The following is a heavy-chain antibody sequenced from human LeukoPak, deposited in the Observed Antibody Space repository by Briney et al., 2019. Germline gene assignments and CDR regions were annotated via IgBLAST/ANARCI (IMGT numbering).Heavy chain of an antibody. CDR2: ISAYNGNT. Sequence: ASVKVSCKASGYTFTSYGISWVRQASGQGLEWVGWISAYNGNTNYAQKLQGRVTMTTDTSTSTAYMELRSLRSDDTAVYYCAFYCSSTSCYDADFDYWGQGTLVTVSS. J-gene: IGHJ4*02. D-gene: IGHD2-2*01. CDR1: GYTFTSYG. CDR3: AFYCSSTSCYDADFDY. V-gene: IGHV1-18*04.